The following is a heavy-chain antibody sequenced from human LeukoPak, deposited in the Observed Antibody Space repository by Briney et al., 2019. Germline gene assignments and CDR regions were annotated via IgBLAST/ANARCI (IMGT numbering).Heavy chain of an antibody. CDR2: FDPEDGET. CDR1: GYTLTEFS. V-gene: IGHV1-24*01. Sequence: ASVKVSCKVSGYTLTEFSMHWVRQAPGKGLEWMGGFDPEDGETIYAQELQGRVTMTRDTSTDTAYMELSSLRSEDTAVYYCAREVVAAPGTVDYWGQGTLVTVSS. D-gene: IGHD6-13*01. CDR3: AREVVAAPGTVDY. J-gene: IGHJ4*01.